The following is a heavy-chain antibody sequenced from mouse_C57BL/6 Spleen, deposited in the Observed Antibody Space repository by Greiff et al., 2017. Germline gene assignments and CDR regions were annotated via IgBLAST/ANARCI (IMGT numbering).Heavy chain of an antibody. CDR3: ARYPPYDYDGYFDV. CDR2: IDPSDSYT. D-gene: IGHD2-4*01. J-gene: IGHJ1*03. CDR1: GYTFTSYW. Sequence: QVQLQQPGAELVRPGTSVKLSCKASGYTFTSYWMHWVKQRPGQGLEWIGVIDPSDSYTNYNQKFKGKATLTVDTSSSTAYMQLSSLTSEDSAVYYGARYPPYDYDGYFDVWGTGTTVTVSS. V-gene: IGHV1-59*01.